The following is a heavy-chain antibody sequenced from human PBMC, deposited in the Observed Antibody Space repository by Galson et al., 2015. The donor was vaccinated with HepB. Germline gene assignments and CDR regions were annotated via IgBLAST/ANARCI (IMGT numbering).Heavy chain of an antibody. Sequence: SLRLSCAASGFTFSGSAIRWVRQASGKGPERIGHIRSKATNYAALYVPSLRGRFTISRDDSKNMAYLHMRGLKTDDTAVYYCVRSGDLSGYGSRWGQGTLVTVSS. V-gene: IGHV3-73*01. CDR2: IRSKATNYAA. CDR1: GFTFSGSA. J-gene: IGHJ4*02. D-gene: IGHD2-15*01. CDR3: VRSGDLSGYGSR.